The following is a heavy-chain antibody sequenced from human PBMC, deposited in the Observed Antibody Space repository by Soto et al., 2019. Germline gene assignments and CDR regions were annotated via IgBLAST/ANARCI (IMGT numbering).Heavy chain of an antibody. CDR3: AKDSGGGNCGAAFDI. Sequence: GGSLRLSCAASGFTFSSYAMSWVRQAPGKGLEWVSAISGSGGSTYYAHSVKGRFTISRDNSKNTLYLQMNSLRAEDTAVYYCAKDSGGGNCGAAFDIWGQGTMVTVSS. CDR2: ISGSGGST. D-gene: IGHD2-15*01. V-gene: IGHV3-23*01. CDR1: GFTFSSYA. J-gene: IGHJ3*02.